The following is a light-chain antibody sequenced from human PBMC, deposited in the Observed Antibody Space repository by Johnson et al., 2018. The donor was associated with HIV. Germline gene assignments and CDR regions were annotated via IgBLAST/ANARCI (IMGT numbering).Light chain of an antibody. Sequence: QSVLTQPPSVSAAPGQRVTRSYSGSSSNIGNNYVSWYQQLPGTAPKLLIYENNKRPSGIPDRFSGSKSGTSATLGITGLPTGDEADYYCGTWDSSLSVYVFGTGTKVTVL. CDR2: ENN. CDR3: GTWDSSLSVYV. J-gene: IGLJ1*01. V-gene: IGLV1-51*02. CDR1: SSNIGNNY.